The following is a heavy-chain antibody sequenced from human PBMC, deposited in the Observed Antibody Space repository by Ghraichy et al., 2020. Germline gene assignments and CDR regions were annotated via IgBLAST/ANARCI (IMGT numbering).Heavy chain of an antibody. CDR2: IKSKTDGGTT. Sequence: LSLTCAASGFTFSNAWMSWVRQAPGKGLEWVGRIKSKTDGGTTDYAAPVKGRFTISRDDSKNTLYLQMNSLKTEDTAVYYCTTDATLDTAMGEGFDYWSQGTLVTVSS. D-gene: IGHD5-18*01. CDR3: TTDATLDTAMGEGFDY. J-gene: IGHJ4*02. V-gene: IGHV3-15*01. CDR1: GFTFSNAW.